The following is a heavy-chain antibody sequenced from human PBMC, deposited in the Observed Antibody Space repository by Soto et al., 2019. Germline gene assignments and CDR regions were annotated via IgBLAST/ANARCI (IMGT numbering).Heavy chain of an antibody. J-gene: IGHJ4*02. CDR2: INPNSGAT. CDR3: ARAGPGPPDY. V-gene: IGHV1-2*02. CDR1: GYTFTDDF. Sequence: VASVKVSCKAFGYTFTDDFIHWVRQAPRQGLEWMGWINPNSGATNYAQKFQGRVTMTRDTSISTAYMELSRLTSDDTAVYYCARAGPGPPDYWGQGTLVTVSS.